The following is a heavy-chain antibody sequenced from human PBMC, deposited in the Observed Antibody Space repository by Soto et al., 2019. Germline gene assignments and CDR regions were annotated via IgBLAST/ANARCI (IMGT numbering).Heavy chain of an antibody. Sequence: QVQLQQWGAGLLKPSETLSLTCAVYGGSFSGYYWSWIRQPPGKGLEWIGEINHSGSTNYNPSLKSRVTISVDTSKNQFSLKLSSVTAAATAVYYCAGGRRGSSLDYWGQGTLVTVSS. CDR3: AGGRRGSSLDY. D-gene: IGHD3-16*01. J-gene: IGHJ4*02. CDR2: INHSGST. CDR1: GGSFSGYY. V-gene: IGHV4-34*01.